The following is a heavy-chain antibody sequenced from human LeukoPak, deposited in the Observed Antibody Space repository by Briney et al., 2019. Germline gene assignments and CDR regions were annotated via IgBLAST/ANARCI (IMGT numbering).Heavy chain of an antibody. V-gene: IGHV4-59*08. CDR2: IYYTGSA. D-gene: IGHD5-24*01. Sequence: PSETLSLTCTVSGGSITNYYWSWIRQPPGKGLEWIGYIYYTGSANYNPSLKSRVTISVDTSKNQFSLKLNSVTAADTALYYCARRVDGYNYFDYWGQGTLVTVSS. J-gene: IGHJ4*02. CDR3: ARRVDGYNYFDY. CDR1: GGSITNYY.